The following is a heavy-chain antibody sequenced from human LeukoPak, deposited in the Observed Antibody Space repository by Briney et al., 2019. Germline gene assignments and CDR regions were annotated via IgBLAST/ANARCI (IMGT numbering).Heavy chain of an antibody. CDR2: INADGTIT. D-gene: IGHD2-21*02. CDR3: VRLAVTDTNY. CDR1: GFTFNTYY. J-gene: IGHJ4*02. V-gene: IGHV3-74*01. Sequence: PGGSLRLSCVASGFTFNTYYMHWVRQAPGERLVWVSFINADGTITKYADSVKGRFTIYRDNAKSTVYLQMNGLRVEDTAMYYCVRLAVTDTNYWGQGSLVTASS.